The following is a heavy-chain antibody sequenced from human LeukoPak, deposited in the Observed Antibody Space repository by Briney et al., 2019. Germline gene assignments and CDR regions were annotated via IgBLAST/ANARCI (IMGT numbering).Heavy chain of an antibody. CDR1: GFTFSSYS. V-gene: IGHV3-21*01. D-gene: IGHD5-18*01. Sequence: PGGSLRLSCAASGFTFSSYSMNWVRQAPGKGLEWVSSISSSSSYIYYADSVKGRFTISRDNAKNSLYLQMNSLRAEDTAVYYCVRDSSLSGYSYGYAYYYYYYYMDVWGKGTTVTVSS. CDR3: VRDSSLSGYSYGYAYYYYYYYMDV. CDR2: ISSSSSYI. J-gene: IGHJ6*03.